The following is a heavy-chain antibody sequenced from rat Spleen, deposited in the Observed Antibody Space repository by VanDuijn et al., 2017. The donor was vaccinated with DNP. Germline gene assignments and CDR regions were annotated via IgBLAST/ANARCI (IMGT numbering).Heavy chain of an antibody. CDR2: INYVGGIT. CDR3: TNTWFTY. V-gene: IGHV5-20*01. D-gene: IGHD1-12*03. CDR1: GFTFSDYY. Sequence: EVQLVESGGGLVQPGRSLKLSCAASGFTFSDYYMAWVRQAPTKGLEWVASINYVGGITYYRDSVKDRFTISRDNAKSSLYLQMDSLRSEDTATYYCTNTWFTYWGQGVMVTVSS. J-gene: IGHJ2*01.